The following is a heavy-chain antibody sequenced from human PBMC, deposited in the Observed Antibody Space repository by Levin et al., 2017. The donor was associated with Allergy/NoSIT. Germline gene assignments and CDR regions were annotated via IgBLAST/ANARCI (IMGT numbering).Heavy chain of an antibody. J-gene: IGHJ5*02. D-gene: IGHD1-1*01. CDR3: AKDGRGITSGTNNWFDP. CDR2: ISGSGGKT. Sequence: SCAASGFTFSSYAMSWVRQAPGKGLEWVSGISGSGGKTYYADSVKGRFTISTDNSKNTLYLQMNSLRAEDTAIYYCAKDGRGITSGTNNWFDPWGQGTLVTVSS. V-gene: IGHV3-23*01. CDR1: GFTFSSYA.